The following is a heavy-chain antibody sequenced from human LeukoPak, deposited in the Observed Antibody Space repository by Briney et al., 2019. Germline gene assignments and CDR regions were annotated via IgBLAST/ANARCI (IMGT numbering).Heavy chain of an antibody. Sequence: SETLSLTCTVSGGSISSGSYYWSWIRQPAGKGLEWIGRIYTSGSTNYNPSLKSRVTISVDTSKNQFSLKLSSVTAADTAVYYCARGVDFGGSGSYSEYYFDYWGQGTLVTVSS. CDR1: GGSISSGSYY. CDR2: IYTSGST. J-gene: IGHJ4*02. CDR3: ARGVDFGGSGSYSEYYFDY. V-gene: IGHV4-61*02. D-gene: IGHD3-10*01.